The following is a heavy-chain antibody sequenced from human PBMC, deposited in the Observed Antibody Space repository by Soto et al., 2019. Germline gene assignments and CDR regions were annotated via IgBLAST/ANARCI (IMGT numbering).Heavy chain of an antibody. Sequence: SETLSLTCTVSGGSISSSSYYWGWIRQPPGKGLEWIGSIYYSGSTYYNPSLKSRVTISVDTSKNQFSLKLSSVTAADTAVYYCARHDSECSSNSCYYYYGMDVWGQGTTVT. V-gene: IGHV4-39*01. CDR1: GGSISSSSYY. J-gene: IGHJ6*02. CDR2: IYYSGST. D-gene: IGHD2-2*01. CDR3: ARHDSECSSNSCYYYYGMDV.